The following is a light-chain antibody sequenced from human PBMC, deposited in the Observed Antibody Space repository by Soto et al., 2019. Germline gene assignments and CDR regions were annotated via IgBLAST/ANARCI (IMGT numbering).Light chain of an antibody. J-gene: IGLJ1*01. CDR2: DVS. CDR3: SSYTSSSTLV. V-gene: IGLV2-14*01. Sequence: QSVLTQPASVSGSPGQSITISCTGTSRYVGGYNYVSWYQQHPGRAPKLMIYDVSNRPSGVSNRFSGSKSGNTASLTISGLQAEDEADYYCSSYTSSSTLVFGTGTKVTVL. CDR1: SRYVGGYNY.